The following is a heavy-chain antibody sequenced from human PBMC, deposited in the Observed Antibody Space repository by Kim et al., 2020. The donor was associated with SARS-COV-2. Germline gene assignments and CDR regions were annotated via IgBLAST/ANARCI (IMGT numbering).Heavy chain of an antibody. V-gene: IGHV3-23*01. CDR3: AREVGSRGWYTVDY. D-gene: IGHD6-19*01. Sequence: ADSVKGRLTISRDNSKNTLFLQRNSLRTEDTAIYFCAREVGSRGWYTVDYWGQGTLVTVSS. J-gene: IGHJ4*02.